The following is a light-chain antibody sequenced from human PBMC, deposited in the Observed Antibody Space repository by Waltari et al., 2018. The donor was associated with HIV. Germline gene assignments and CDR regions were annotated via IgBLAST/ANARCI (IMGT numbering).Light chain of an antibody. V-gene: IGLV2-11*01. CDR1: SRYVNNYNY. CDR2: GVN. Sequence: QSALTQPRSVSGSPGQSVTIPCTGTSRYVNNYNYVPRYQHHPGEAPKLVIFGVNKRPSGVPDRFSGSNSGNTASLTISGLQAEDEGHYYCCSYAGSNIHWVFGGGTKLTVL. CDR3: CSYAGSNIHWV. J-gene: IGLJ3*02.